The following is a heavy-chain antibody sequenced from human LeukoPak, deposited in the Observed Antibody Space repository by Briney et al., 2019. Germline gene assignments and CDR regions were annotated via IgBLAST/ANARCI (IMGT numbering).Heavy chain of an antibody. Sequence: SETLSLTCGVSNYSISSGYFWGWIRQPPGKGLEWIGSIYHSGITYYNPSLKSRVTISKDTSKNQFSLKLSSVTVADTAVYYCARVSRGVRTTYYYYMDVWGKGSTVTVSS. CDR2: IYHSGIT. J-gene: IGHJ6*03. CDR1: NYSISSGYF. V-gene: IGHV4-38-2*01. CDR3: ARVSRGVRTTYYYYMDV. D-gene: IGHD4/OR15-4a*01.